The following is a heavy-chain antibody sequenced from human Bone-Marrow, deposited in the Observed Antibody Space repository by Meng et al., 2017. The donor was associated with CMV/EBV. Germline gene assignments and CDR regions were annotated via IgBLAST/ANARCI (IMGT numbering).Heavy chain of an antibody. D-gene: IGHD3-10*01. CDR1: GFTVSSNY. CDR3: ARGSRGNAFDI. Sequence: GESLKISCAASGFTVSSNYMSWVRQAPGKGLEWVSVIYSGGSTYYADSVKGRFTISRDNSKNTLYLQMNSLRAEDTAVYYCARGSRGNAFDIWGQGKMVTVSS. CDR2: IYSGGST. J-gene: IGHJ3*02. V-gene: IGHV3-53*01.